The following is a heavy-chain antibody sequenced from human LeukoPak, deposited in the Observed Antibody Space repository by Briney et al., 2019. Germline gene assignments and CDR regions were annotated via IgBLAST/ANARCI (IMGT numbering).Heavy chain of an antibody. CDR3: ARGTPMVQDAFDI. CDR2: IYYSGST. D-gene: IGHD3-10*01. V-gene: IGHV4-31*03. CDR1: GGSISSGGYY. Sequence: SETLSLTCTVSGGSISSGGYYWSWIRQHPGKGLEWIGYIYYSGSTYYNPSLKSRVTISVDTSKNQFSLKLSSVTAADTAVYYCARGTPMVQDAFDIWGQGTMVTVSS. J-gene: IGHJ3*02.